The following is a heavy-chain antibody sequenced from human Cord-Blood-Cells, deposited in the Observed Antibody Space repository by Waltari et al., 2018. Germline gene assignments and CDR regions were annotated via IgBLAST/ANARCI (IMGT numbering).Heavy chain of an antibody. Sequence: QLQLQESGPGLVKPSETLSLTCTVSGGSISSSSYYWGWIRQPPGKGLERIGSIYYSGSTYYNPSLKSRVTISVDTSKNQFSLKLSSVTAADTAVYYCASKRAAGIDYWGQGTLVTVSS. D-gene: IGHD6-13*01. CDR2: IYYSGST. V-gene: IGHV4-39*01. CDR1: GGSISSSSYY. J-gene: IGHJ4*02. CDR3: ASKRAAGIDY.